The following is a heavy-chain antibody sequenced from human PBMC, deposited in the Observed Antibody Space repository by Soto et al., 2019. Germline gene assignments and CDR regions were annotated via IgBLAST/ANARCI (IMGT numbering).Heavy chain of an antibody. CDR2: IDPSDSYT. Sequence: GESLKISCKGSGYSFTSYWIGWVRQMPGKGLEWMGRIDPSDSYTNYSPSFQGHVTISADKSISTAYLQWSSLKASDTAMYYCARRPYDSSGYYYAWFDPRGQGTPVTVSS. V-gene: IGHV5-10-1*01. CDR3: ARRPYDSSGYYYAWFDP. J-gene: IGHJ5*02. CDR1: GYSFTSYW. D-gene: IGHD3-22*01.